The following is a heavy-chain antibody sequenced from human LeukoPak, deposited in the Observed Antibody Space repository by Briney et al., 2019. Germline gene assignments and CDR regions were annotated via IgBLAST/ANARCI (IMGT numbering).Heavy chain of an antibody. J-gene: IGHJ4*02. CDR3: ARDGDYYGSGSYYFDY. CDR1: GFTFSSYA. Sequence: PGGSLRLSCAASGFTFSSYAMSWVRQAPGKGLEWVSSISGDGGSTYYADPVKGRFTISRDNSKNTLYLQMNSLRAEDTAVYYCARDGDYYGSGSYYFDYWGQGTLVTVSS. V-gene: IGHV3-23*01. D-gene: IGHD3-10*01. CDR2: ISGDGGST.